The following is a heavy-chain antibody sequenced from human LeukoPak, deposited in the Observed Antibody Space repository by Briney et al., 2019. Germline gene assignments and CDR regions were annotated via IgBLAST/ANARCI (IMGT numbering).Heavy chain of an antibody. Sequence: SSETLSLTCTVSGGSISSYYWSWIRQPPGKGLEWIGYIYYSGSTNYNPSLKSRVTISVDTSKNQFSLKLSSVTAADTAVYYCARAGGSSVDYWGQGTLVTVSP. V-gene: IGHV4-59*01. CDR3: ARAGGSSVDY. CDR1: GGSISSYY. J-gene: IGHJ4*02. D-gene: IGHD6-6*01. CDR2: IYYSGST.